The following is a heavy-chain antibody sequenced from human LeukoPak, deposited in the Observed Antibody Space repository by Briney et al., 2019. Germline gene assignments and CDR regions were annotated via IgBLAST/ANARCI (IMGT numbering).Heavy chain of an antibody. CDR2: IYNSGST. J-gene: IGHJ4*02. Sequence: SETLSLTCAVSGYSISSGYYWGWIRQPPGKGLEWIGSIYNSGSTYYNPSLKSRVTISVDTSKNQFSLKLSSVTAADTAVYYCARIAVAGTTGDYWGQGTLVTVSS. D-gene: IGHD6-19*01. V-gene: IGHV4-38-2*01. CDR3: ARIAVAGTTGDY. CDR1: GYSISSGYY.